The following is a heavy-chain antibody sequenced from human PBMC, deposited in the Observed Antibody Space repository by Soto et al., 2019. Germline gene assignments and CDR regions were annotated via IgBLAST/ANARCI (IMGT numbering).Heavy chain of an antibody. CDR2: ISSTTNYI. CDR1: GFTFTRYS. J-gene: IGHJ4*02. V-gene: IGHV3-21*06. CDR3: ARESEDLTSNFDY. Sequence: VGSLRLSCAASGFTFTRYSMNWVRQAPGKGLEWVSSISSTTNYIYYGDSMKGRFTISRDNAKNSLYLEMNSLRAEDTAVYYCARESEDLTSNFDYWGQGTLVTVSS.